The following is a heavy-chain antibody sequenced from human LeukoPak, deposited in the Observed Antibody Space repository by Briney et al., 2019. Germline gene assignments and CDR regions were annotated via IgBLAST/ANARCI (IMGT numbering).Heavy chain of an antibody. V-gene: IGHV1-18*01. CDR1: GYTFTSYG. CDR3: ARVSTWLADFDY. CDR2: ISAYNGNT. J-gene: IGHJ4*02. D-gene: IGHD5/OR15-5a*01. Sequence: AASVKVSCKASGYTFTSYGISWVRQAPGQGLEWMGWISAYNGNTNYAQKLQGRVTMTTDTSTSTAYKELRSLRSDDTAVYYCARVSTWLADFDYWGQGTLVTVSS.